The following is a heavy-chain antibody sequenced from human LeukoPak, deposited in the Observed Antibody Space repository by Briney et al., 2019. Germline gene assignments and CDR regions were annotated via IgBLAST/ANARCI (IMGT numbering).Heavy chain of an antibody. CDR2: IYYSGST. Sequence: SETLSLTCTVSGGSISSYYWSWIRQPPGKGLEWIGYIYYSGSTNYNPSLKSRLTISVDRSKNQFSLKLNSVTAADTAIYYCARSDYYGSGRGSFDVWGQGATVSVSS. D-gene: IGHD3-10*01. CDR1: GGSISSYY. CDR3: ARSDYYGSGRGSFDV. J-gene: IGHJ6*02. V-gene: IGHV4-59*08.